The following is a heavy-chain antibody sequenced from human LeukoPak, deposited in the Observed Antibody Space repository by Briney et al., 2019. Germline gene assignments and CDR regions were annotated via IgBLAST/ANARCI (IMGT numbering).Heavy chain of an antibody. CDR2: ISAYNGNT. CDR3: ARGRRRAAAGTGAFDI. V-gene: IGHV1-18*01. Sequence: ASVKVSCKASGYTFTSYGISWVRQAPGQGLEWMGWISAYNGNTNYAQKLQGRVTMTTDTSTSTAYMELSSLRSEDTAVYYCARGRRRAAAGTGAFDIWGQGTMVTVSS. CDR1: GYTFTSYG. J-gene: IGHJ3*02. D-gene: IGHD6-13*01.